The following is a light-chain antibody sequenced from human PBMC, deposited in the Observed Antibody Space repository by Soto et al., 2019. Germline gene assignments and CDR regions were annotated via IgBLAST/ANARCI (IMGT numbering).Light chain of an antibody. J-gene: IGKJ1*01. CDR3: QQSYSTPWT. V-gene: IGKV1-5*01. Sequence: DIQMTQSPSTLSASVGDRVTITCRASQSISSWLAWYQQKPGKAPKLLIYDASTLESGVPSRFSGSGSGTDFTLTITSLRPEDFATYWCQQSYSTPWTFGQGTKVDIK. CDR1: QSISSW. CDR2: DAS.